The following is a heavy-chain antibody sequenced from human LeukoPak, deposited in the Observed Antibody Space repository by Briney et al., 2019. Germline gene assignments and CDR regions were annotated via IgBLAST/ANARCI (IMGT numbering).Heavy chain of an antibody. CDR1: GFTLSSNY. CDR3: ARNNGGREVVGDWFDP. CDR2: IYSGGDT. Sequence: GGSLTLSCAASGFTLSSNYMSWVRQAPGGGLEWVSVIYSGGDTCYADSVKGRFTISRDNSKNTLYLQMNSLRAEATAVYYCARNNGGREVVGDWFDPWGQGTLVTVSS. J-gene: IGHJ5*02. V-gene: IGHV3-53*01. D-gene: IGHD1-26*01.